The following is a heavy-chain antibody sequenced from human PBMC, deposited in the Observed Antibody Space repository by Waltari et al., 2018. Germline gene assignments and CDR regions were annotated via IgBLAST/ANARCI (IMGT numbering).Heavy chain of an antibody. CDR2: ISGSGGST. V-gene: IGHV3-23*01. D-gene: IGHD3-3*01. CDR3: AKDGPFRFWTEGYYGMDV. J-gene: IGHJ6*02. CDR1: GFTFSSYA. Sequence: EVQLLESGGGLVQPGGSLRLSCAASGFTFSSYAMSWVRQAPGKGLEWVSAISGSGGSTYYADSVKGRFTISRDNSKNTLYLQMNSLRAEDTAVYYCAKDGPFRFWTEGYYGMDVWGQGTTVIVSS.